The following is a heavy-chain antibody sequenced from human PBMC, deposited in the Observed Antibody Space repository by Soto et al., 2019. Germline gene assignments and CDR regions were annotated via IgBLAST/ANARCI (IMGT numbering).Heavy chain of an antibody. CDR3: AGDARGCDSSGWCEHFQH. J-gene: IGHJ1*01. CDR1: GYTFTSYG. CDR2: ISAYKGNT. V-gene: IGHV1-18*01. Sequence: QVQLVQSGAEVKKPGASVKVSCKASGYTFTSYGISWVRQAPGQGLEWMGWISAYKGNTNYAQKLQGRVTMTTDTATSTADRELRSLRSDDTAVYYCAGDARGCDSSGWCEHFQHWGQGTLVTVSS. D-gene: IGHD6-19*01.